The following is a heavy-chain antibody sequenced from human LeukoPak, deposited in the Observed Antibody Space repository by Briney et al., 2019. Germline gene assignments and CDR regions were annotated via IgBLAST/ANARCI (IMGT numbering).Heavy chain of an antibody. CDR2: ISYDGSNK. Sequence: GGSLRLSCAASGFTVSSNYMSWVRQAPGKGLEWVAVISYDGSNKYYADSVKGRFTISRDNSKNTLYLQMNSLRAEDTAVYYCARDRLVVVVVDAFDIWGQGTMVTVSS. CDR3: ARDRLVVVVVDAFDI. D-gene: IGHD2-15*01. V-gene: IGHV3-30-3*01. CDR1: GFTVSSNY. J-gene: IGHJ3*02.